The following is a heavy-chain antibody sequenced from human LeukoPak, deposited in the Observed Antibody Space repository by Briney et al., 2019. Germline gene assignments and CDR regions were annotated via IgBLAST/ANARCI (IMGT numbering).Heavy chain of an antibody. CDR2: ISSSGSNI. J-gene: IGHJ6*02. V-gene: IGHV3-48*03. Sequence: PGGSLRLSCAASGFTFSSYEMNWVRQAPGKGREWVTYISSSGSNIYYADSVKGRFTISRDNDKNSLYLQMNSLRAEDTAVYYCARMGGDFWSGNQTYYYYGMDVWGQGTTVTVSS. CDR3: ARMGGDFWSGNQTYYYYGMDV. CDR1: GFTFSSYE. D-gene: IGHD3-3*01.